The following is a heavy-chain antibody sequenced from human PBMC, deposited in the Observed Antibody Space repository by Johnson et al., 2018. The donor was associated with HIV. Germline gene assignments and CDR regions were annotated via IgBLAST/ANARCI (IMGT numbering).Heavy chain of an antibody. CDR3: ATDWSRTVGATRGPGAFDI. V-gene: IGHV3-30*02. D-gene: IGHD1-26*01. J-gene: IGHJ3*02. CDR1: GFTFSSYG. Sequence: QMLLVESGGGVVQPGGSLRLSCAASGFTFSSYGMHWVRQAPGKGLEWVAFIRYDGSNKYYADSVKGRFTISRDNSKNTLYLQMNSLRAEDTAVYYCATDWSRTVGATRGPGAFDIWGQGTMVTVST. CDR2: IRYDGSNK.